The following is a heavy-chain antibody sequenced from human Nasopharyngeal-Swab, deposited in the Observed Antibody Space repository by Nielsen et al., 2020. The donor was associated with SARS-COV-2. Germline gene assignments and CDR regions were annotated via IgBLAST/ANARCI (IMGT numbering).Heavy chain of an antibody. CDR3: ARIAADNDILTGYYSDYFDY. Sequence: SWIRQPPGKALEWLAHIFSNDEKSYSTSLKSRLTISKDTSKSQVVLTMTNMDPVDTATYYCARIAADNDILTGYYSDYFDYWGQGTLVTVSS. V-gene: IGHV2-26*01. D-gene: IGHD3-9*01. CDR2: IFSNDEK. J-gene: IGHJ4*02.